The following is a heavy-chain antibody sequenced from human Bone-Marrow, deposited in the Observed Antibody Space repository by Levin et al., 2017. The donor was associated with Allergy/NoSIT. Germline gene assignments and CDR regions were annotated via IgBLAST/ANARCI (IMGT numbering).Heavy chain of an antibody. D-gene: IGHD3-10*01. V-gene: IGHV3-53*01. CDR1: GFTVSSNY. CDR2: IYSGGST. CDR3: ARGWFGELLSH. Sequence: GESLKISCAASGFTVSSNYMSWVRQAPGKGPEWVSVIYSGGSTYYADSVKGRFTISRDNSKNTLYLQMDSLRAEDTAVYYCARGWFGELLSHWGQGTLVTVSS. J-gene: IGHJ4*02.